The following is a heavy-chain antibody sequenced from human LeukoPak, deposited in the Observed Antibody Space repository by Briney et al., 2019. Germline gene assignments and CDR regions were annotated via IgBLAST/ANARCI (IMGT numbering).Heavy chain of an antibody. D-gene: IGHD6-19*01. J-gene: IGHJ4*02. CDR2: INPSGGST. CDR3: ARQGTYSSAIGMGY. V-gene: IGHV1-46*02. CDR1: GYTFNNHY. Sequence: ASVTVSFKASGYTFNNHYMYWVRQAPGQGLEWMGVINPSGGSTSYAQKFQGRVTMTRATSTRPVYMEVNSLRSEDTAVYYCARQGTYSSAIGMGYWGQGTLVTVSS.